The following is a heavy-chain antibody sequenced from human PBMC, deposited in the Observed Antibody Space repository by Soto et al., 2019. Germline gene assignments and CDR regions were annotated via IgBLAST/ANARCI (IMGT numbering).Heavy chain of an antibody. J-gene: IGHJ5*02. CDR3: ARFGELLIPRKNWFDP. Sequence: PSETLSLTCTVSGGSISSYYWSWIRQPPGKGLEWIGYIYYSGSTNYNPSLKSRVTISVDTSKNQFSLKLSSVTAADTAVYYCARFGELLIPRKNWFDPWGQGTLVTVSS. CDR1: GGSISSYY. V-gene: IGHV4-59*01. CDR2: IYYSGST. D-gene: IGHD3-10*01.